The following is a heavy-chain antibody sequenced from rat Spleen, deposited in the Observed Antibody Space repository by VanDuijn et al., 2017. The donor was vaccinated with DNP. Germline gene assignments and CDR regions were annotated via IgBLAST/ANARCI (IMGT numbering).Heavy chain of an antibody. CDR2: ISFDGGAT. CDR3: TRHDGYDPFDY. J-gene: IGHJ3*01. CDR1: GFTFSDYA. V-gene: IGHV5-17*01. D-gene: IGHD1-7*01. Sequence: EVQLAESGGGLVQPGGSLRLSCTTSGFTFSDYAMAWVRQAPKKGLEWVTTISFDGGATFYRDSVKGRFTISRDNAKSSLYLQMDSLRSEDTAAYFCTRHDGYDPFDYWGQGTLVTVSS.